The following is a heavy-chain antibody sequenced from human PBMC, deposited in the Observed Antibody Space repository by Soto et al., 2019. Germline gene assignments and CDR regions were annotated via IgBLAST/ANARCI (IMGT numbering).Heavy chain of an antibody. Sequence: GSAEVRCTASEDSFNSYGISWVRQSSGQGLEWVGWISAYNGNTNYAQKLQGRVTMHTDTSTSIEYMELRSLRSADTAVYYCARGEDLRYFDSLVTRGYYDL. J-gene: IGHJ2*01. CDR1: EDSFNSYG. CDR3: ARGEDLRYFDSLVTRGYYDL. V-gene: IGHV1-18*01. CDR2: ISAYNGNT. D-gene: IGHD3-9*01.